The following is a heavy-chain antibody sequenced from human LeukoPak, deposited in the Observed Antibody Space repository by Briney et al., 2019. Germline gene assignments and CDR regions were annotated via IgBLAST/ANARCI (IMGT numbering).Heavy chain of an antibody. CDR1: GGSFSGYY. J-gene: IGHJ4*02. CDR3: ARGHRYYDFWSGYSHRINYFDY. D-gene: IGHD3-3*01. V-gene: IGHV4-34*01. CDR2: INHSGST. Sequence: SETLSLTCAVYGGSFSGYYWSWIRRPPGKGLEWIGEINHSGSTNYNPSLKSRVTISVDTSKNQFSLKLSSVTAADTAVYYCARGHRYYDFWSGYSHRINYFDYWGQGTLVTVSS.